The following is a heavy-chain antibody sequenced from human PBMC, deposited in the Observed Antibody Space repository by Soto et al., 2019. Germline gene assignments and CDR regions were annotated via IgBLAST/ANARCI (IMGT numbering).Heavy chain of an antibody. J-gene: IGHJ3*02. CDR3: ARSYVDYYDSSGPMAFDI. D-gene: IGHD3-22*01. CDR2: IYYSGST. V-gene: IGHV4-31*03. Sequence: SETLSLTCTVSGGSISSGGYYWSWIRQHPGKGLEWIGYIYYSGSTYYNPSLKSRVTISVDTSKNQFSLKLSSVTAADTAVYYCARSYVDYYDSSGPMAFDIWGQGTMVTVSS. CDR1: GGSISSGGYY.